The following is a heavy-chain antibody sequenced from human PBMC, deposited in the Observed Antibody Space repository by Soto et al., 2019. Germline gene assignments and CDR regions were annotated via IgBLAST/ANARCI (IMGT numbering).Heavy chain of an antibody. D-gene: IGHD4-4*01. CDR1: GYTFSSYG. J-gene: IGHJ4*02. CDR2: ISYDGSNK. CDR3: AKLLAASYSNYDFDY. Sequence: QVQLVESGGGVVQPGRSLRLSCAASGYTFSSYGMHWVRQAPGKGLEWVAVISYDGSNKYYADSVKGRFTISRDNSKNTLYLQMNSLRAEDTAVHYCAKLLAASYSNYDFDYWGQGTLVTVSS. V-gene: IGHV3-30*18.